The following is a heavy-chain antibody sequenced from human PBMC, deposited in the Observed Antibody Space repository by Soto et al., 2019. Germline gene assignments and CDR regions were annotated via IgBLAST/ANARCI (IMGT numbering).Heavy chain of an antibody. CDR1: GFTFSSHW. CDR2: VSRDGRIT. V-gene: IGHV3-43*02. Sequence: GGSLRLSCAASGFTFSSHWMHWVRQAPGKGLVWVSRVSRDGRITYYADSVRGRFTISRDNGKNSLYLQMNSLTTEDTAFYYCGKDGAVTDYTYLDSWGQGALVTVSS. J-gene: IGHJ4*02. D-gene: IGHD4-4*01. CDR3: GKDGAVTDYTYLDS.